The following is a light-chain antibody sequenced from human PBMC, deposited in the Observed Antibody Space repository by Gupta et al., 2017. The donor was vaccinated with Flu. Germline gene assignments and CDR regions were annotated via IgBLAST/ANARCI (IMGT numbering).Light chain of an antibody. CDR3: SSFTTSSTWV. Sequence: QSALTQPASVSGSPGQSITISCTGTSSDIGIYNYVSWYQQHPGKAPKLLIYEVSNWPSGVSNRFSGSKSGNTASLTISGLQAEDEADYYCSSFTTSSTWVFGGGTKLTVL. V-gene: IGLV2-14*01. CDR1: SSDIGIYNY. J-gene: IGLJ3*02. CDR2: EVS.